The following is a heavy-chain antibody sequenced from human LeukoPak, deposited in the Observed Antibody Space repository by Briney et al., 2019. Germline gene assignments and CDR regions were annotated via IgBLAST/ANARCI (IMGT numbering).Heavy chain of an antibody. Sequence: PGRCQRPSCAASGYTVSNYATSWVRHAPGEWLGWVATISGRGDKTYGADSLKGRFSISRDNSKSALLLQMRGRRAEDTALYYRAKGEGLTTYSTFDYWGQRTLVTVSS. J-gene: IGHJ4*02. CDR3: AKGEGLTTYSTFDY. CDR2: ISGRGDKT. CDR1: GYTVSNYA. D-gene: IGHD4-11*01. V-gene: IGHV3-23*01.